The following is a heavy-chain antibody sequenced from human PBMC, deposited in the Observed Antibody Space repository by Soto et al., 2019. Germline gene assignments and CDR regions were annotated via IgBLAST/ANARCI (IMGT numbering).Heavy chain of an antibody. CDR1: GGSFSCYY. D-gene: IGHD3-3*01. Sequence: SETLSLTCAVYGGSFSCYYWSWIRQPPGKGLEWIGEINHSGSTNYNPSLKSRVTISVDTSKNQFSLKLSSVTAADTAVYYCARSGAYYDFWSGYSGLYYGMDVWGQGTTVTVSS. V-gene: IGHV4-34*01. J-gene: IGHJ6*02. CDR3: ARSGAYYDFWSGYSGLYYGMDV. CDR2: INHSGST.